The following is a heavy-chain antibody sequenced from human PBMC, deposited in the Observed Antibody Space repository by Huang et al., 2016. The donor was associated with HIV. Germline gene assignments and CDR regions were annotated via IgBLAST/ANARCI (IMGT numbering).Heavy chain of an antibody. Sequence: QVQLVESGGGLVKPGGSLRLACEASGFSFSDYYMSWIRQAPGKGLAWISYISISGGAIYYADSVRGRFTISRDNAKNSLYLQMNSLRVEDTAIYYCVREREMATLRVRSFDSWGQGTLVTVSS. CDR2: ISISGGAI. CDR3: VREREMATLRVRSFDS. J-gene: IGHJ4*02. V-gene: IGHV3-11*01. CDR1: GFSFSDYY.